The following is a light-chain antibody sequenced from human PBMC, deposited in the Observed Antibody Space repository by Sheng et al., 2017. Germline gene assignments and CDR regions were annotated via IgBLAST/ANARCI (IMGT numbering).Light chain of an antibody. J-gene: IGLJ1*01. Sequence: QSALTQPRSVSGSPGQSVTISCTGTSNDVGGYNYVSWYQHHPGKAPKMLIYDVTKRPSGVPDRFSGSKSVDTASLTISGLQAEDEADYCCSYAGWYTYVFGTGTKVTVL. CDR1: SNDVGGYNY. CDR2: DVT. CDR3: CSYAGWYTYV. V-gene: IGLV2-11*01.